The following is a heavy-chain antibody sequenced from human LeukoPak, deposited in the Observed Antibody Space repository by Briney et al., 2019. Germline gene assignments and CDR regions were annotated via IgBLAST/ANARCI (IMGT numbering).Heavy chain of an antibody. V-gene: IGHV3-48*01. CDR1: GFTFSSYT. CDR3: AGSYDSGSFDY. J-gene: IGHJ4*02. D-gene: IGHD3-10*01. Sequence: GGSLRLSCAASGFTFSSYTMNWVRQAPGKGLEWVSYISSSSSTIYYADSVKGGFTISRDNAKNSLYLQINSLRAEDTAVYYCAGSYDSGSFDYWGQGTLVTASS. CDR2: ISSSSSTI.